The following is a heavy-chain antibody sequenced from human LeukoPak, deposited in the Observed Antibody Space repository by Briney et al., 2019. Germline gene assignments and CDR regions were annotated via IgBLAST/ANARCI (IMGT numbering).Heavy chain of an antibody. V-gene: IGHV4-59*01. CDR2: IYYSGTT. J-gene: IGHJ5*02. CDR3: ARRSSSWKNWFDP. CDR1: GGSIDSNS. Sequence: LETLSLTCTVSGGSIDSNSWIWIRQPPGKGLEWIGYIYYSGTTNYNPSLKSRVTMSVDMSKNQFSLKLSSVTAADTAVYYCARRSSSWKNWFDPWGQGTLVTVSS. D-gene: IGHD6-13*01.